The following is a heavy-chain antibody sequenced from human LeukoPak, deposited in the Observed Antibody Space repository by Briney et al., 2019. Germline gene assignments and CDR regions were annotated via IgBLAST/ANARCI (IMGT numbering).Heavy chain of an antibody. D-gene: IGHD3-16*02. CDR2: ISGSGGSR. CDR1: GFSFSTYW. Sequence: PGGSLRLSCETSGFSFSTYWMSWVRQAPGKGLEWVSGISGSGGSRDYADSVKGRFTISRDNSKNTLYLQMNSLRVEDTAVYYCAKPRWRSHFDYWGQGTLVTVSS. V-gene: IGHV3-23*01. CDR3: AKPRWRSHFDY. J-gene: IGHJ4*02.